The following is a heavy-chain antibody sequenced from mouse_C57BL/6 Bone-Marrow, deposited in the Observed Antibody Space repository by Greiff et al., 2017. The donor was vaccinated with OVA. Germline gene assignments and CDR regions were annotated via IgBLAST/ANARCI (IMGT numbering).Heavy chain of an antibody. CDR2: IGPANDNT. V-gene: IGHV14-3*01. CDR3: ARGNFGSSFYAMDY. CDR1: GFNIKHTY. Sequence: VHVKQSVAELVRPGASVKLSCPASGFNIKHTYMHWVKQRPEQGLEWIGRIGPANDNTTYAPKFQGKATIPADTSSNTAYLQLSSLSSEDTAVYCCARGNFGSSFYAMDYWGQGTSVTVSA. J-gene: IGHJ4*01. D-gene: IGHD1-1*01.